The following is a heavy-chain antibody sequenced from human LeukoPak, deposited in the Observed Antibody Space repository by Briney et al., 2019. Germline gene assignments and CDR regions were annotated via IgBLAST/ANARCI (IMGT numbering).Heavy chain of an antibody. CDR1: GYTFTSYY. D-gene: IGHD3-10*01. V-gene: IGHV1-46*03. CDR3: AAMVRGVIVTGVWISIDY. CDR2: INPSGGST. J-gene: IGHJ4*02. Sequence: ASVKVSCKASGYTFTSYYMHWVRQAPGQGLEWMGIINPSGGSTSYAQKFQGRVTMTRDTSTSTVYMELSSLRSEDTAVYYCAAMVRGVIVTGVWISIDYWGQGTLVTVSS.